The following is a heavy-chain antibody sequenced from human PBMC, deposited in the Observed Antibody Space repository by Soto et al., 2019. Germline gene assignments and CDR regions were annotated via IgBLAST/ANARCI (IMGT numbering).Heavy chain of an antibody. CDR2: IIPIFGTA. Sequence: GASVKVSCKASGGTFSSYSISWVLQAPGQGLEWMGGIIPIFGTANYAQKFQGRVTITADESTSTAYMELSSLRSEDTAVYYCARSPGCSSTSCSAGYYYYGMDVWGQGTTVTVSS. CDR1: GGTFSSYS. D-gene: IGHD2-2*01. CDR3: ARSPGCSSTSCSAGYYYYGMDV. V-gene: IGHV1-69*13. J-gene: IGHJ6*02.